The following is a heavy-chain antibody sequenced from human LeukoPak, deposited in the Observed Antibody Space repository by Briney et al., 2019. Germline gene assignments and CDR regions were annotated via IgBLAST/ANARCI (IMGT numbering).Heavy chain of an antibody. Sequence: SETLSLTCTVSGGSISSYYWSWIRQPPGQGLEWIGYIYYSVSTNYNPPLNSRVTISVDTSTNPFSLKLSSGTAADTAVYYCAGGGSVSWRKWFDPWGQGTLVTVSS. CDR3: AGGGSVSWRKWFDP. CDR2: IYYSVST. J-gene: IGHJ5*02. V-gene: IGHV4-59*01. CDR1: GGSISSYY. D-gene: IGHD2-2*01.